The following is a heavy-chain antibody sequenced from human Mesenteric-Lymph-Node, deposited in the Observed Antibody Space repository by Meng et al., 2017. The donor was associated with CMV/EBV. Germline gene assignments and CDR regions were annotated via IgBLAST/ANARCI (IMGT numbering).Heavy chain of an antibody. D-gene: IGHD1-26*01. CDR3: ARVGAMRGFDY. Sequence: SCKASGYTFTSYDINWVRQATGQGLEWMGWMNPNSGNTGYAQKFQGRVTITRNTSISTAYMELSSLRSEDTAVYYCARVGAMRGFDYWGQGTLVTVSS. CDR1: GYTFTSYD. J-gene: IGHJ4*02. CDR2: MNPNSGNT. V-gene: IGHV1-8*03.